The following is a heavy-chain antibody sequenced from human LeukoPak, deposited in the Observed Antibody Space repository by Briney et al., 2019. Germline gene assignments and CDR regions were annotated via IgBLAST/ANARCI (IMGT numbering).Heavy chain of an antibody. V-gene: IGHV1-2*02. Sequence: GASVKVSCKASGYTFTGYYMHWVRQAPGQGLEWMGWINPNGGGTNYAQKFQGRVTMTRYTSISTAYMELSRLRSDDTAVYYCARDRVPVAYDGSGYKTDYWGQGTLVTVSS. J-gene: IGHJ4*02. D-gene: IGHD3-22*01. CDR2: INPNGGGT. CDR1: GYTFTGYY. CDR3: ARDRVPVAYDGSGYKTDY.